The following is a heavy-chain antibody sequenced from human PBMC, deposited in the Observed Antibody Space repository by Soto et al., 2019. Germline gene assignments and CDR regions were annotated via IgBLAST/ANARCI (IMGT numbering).Heavy chain of an antibody. V-gene: IGHV3-23*01. CDR1: GFTFSSYA. CDR2: ISGSGGST. J-gene: IGHJ6*03. CDR3: ARNGVTMVRGVIFYYYYMDV. D-gene: IGHD3-10*01. Sequence: PGGSLRLSCAASGFTFSSYAMSWVRQAPGKGLEWVSAISGSGGSTYYADSVKGRFTISRDNSKNTLYLQMNSLRAEDTAVYYCARNGVTMVRGVIFYYYYMDVWGKGTTVTVSS.